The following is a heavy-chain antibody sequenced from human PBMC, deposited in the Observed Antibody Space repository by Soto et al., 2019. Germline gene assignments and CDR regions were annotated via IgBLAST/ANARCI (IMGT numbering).Heavy chain of an antibody. V-gene: IGHV3-13*01. CDR2: INTAGDT. CDR1: GFTFGIYD. D-gene: IGHD2-21*02. CDR3: AKVPLGPTAYYMDV. Sequence: HPGGSLRLSCAASGFTFGIYDMHWVRQATGKGLEWVSTINTAGDTYSPDSVKGRFTISRDNSKNTLYLQMNSLRAEDTAVYYCAKVPLGPTAYYMDVWGKGTTVTVSS. J-gene: IGHJ6*03.